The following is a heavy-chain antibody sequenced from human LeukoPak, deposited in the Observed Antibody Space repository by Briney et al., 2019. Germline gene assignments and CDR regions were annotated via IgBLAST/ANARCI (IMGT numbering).Heavy chain of an antibody. Sequence: GGSLRLSCAASGFTFSSYAMSWARQAPGKGLEWVSAISGSGGSTYYADSVKGRFTISRDNSKNTLHLQMNSLRAEDTAVYYCAKVFDSSSWYFDYWGQGTLVTVSS. V-gene: IGHV3-23*01. J-gene: IGHJ4*02. CDR1: GFTFSSYA. CDR3: AKVFDSSSWYFDY. D-gene: IGHD6-13*01. CDR2: ISGSGGST.